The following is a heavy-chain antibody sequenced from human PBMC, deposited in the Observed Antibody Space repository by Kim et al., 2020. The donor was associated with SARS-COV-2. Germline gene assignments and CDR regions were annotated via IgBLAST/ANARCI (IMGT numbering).Heavy chain of an antibody. CDR3: ARGNSSWSASGSYQIFDY. V-gene: IGHV4-34*01. CDR2: INHSGST. J-gene: IGHJ4*02. CDR1: GGSFSGYY. Sequence: SQTLSLTCAVYGGSFSGYYWSWIRQPPGKGLEWIGEINHSGSTNYNPSLKSRVTISVDTSKNQFSLKLSSVTAADTAVYYCARGNSSWSASGSYQIFDYWGQGTLVTVSS. D-gene: IGHD1-26*01.